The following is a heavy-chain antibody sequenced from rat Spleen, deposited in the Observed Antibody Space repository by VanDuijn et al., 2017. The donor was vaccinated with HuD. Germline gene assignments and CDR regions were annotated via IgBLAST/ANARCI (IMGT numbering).Heavy chain of an antibody. J-gene: IGHJ2*01. CDR3: ARHGYDGSYYYWDY. V-gene: IGHV5-25*01. CDR1: GFTFSNYY. Sequence: EVQLVESGGDLVQPGRSLKLSCAASGFTFSNYYMVWVRQAPTKGLEWVASISTGGANTHYRDSVKGRFTISRDHAKSTLYLQMDSLRSEDTATYYCARHGYDGSYYYWDYWGQGVMVTVSS. CDR2: ISTGGANT. D-gene: IGHD1-12*02.